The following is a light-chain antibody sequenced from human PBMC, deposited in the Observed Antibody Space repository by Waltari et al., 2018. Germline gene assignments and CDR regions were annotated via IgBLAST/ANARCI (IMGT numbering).Light chain of an antibody. Sequence: VLTQSPGTLSLSPEERATLSCRASQSLTKKYLAWYQQKPGQAPRLLIYGASSRAAGIPDRFSGSGSGTDFTLTINRLEPEDFAVYYCQQYGSSVMYTFGQGTKLEIK. V-gene: IGKV3-20*01. J-gene: IGKJ2*01. CDR3: QQYGSSVMYT. CDR1: QSLTKKY. CDR2: GAS.